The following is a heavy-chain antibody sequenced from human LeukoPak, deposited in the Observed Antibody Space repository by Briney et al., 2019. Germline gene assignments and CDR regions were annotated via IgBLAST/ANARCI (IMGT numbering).Heavy chain of an antibody. V-gene: IGHV1-69*05. CDR1: GGTFSSYA. CDR2: IIPIFGTA. Sequence: SVKVSCKASGGTFSSYAVSWVRQAPGQGLEWMGGIIPIFGTANYAQKFQGRITITTDESTSPAYMELSSLTSEDPAVYYCATKSDRFLEWKYYHMDVGRKGTAVSVPS. J-gene: IGHJ6*03. D-gene: IGHD3-3*01. CDR3: ATKSDRFLEWKYYHMDV.